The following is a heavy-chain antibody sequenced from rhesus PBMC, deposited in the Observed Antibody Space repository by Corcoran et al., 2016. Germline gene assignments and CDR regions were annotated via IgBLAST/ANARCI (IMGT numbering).Heavy chain of an antibody. CDR3: AKDRNWNYGLDS. V-gene: IGHV5-20*01. J-gene: IGHJ6*01. CDR2: FVPIDSDN. D-gene: IGHD1-26*01. Sequence: EVQLVQSGAEVKRPGESLKISCKTSGYSFTSYWISWVRQMPGKGLEWMGAFVPIDSDNTDNASFQRQVTLSADHSISTAYLQWSRLKASDTATYYCAKDRNWNYGLDSWGQGVVVTVSS. CDR1: GYSFTSYW.